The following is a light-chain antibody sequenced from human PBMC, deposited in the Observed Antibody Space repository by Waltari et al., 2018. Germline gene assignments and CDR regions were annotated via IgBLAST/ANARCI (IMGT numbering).Light chain of an antibody. CDR1: QSVSRAF. CDR2: GAS. CDR3: QHYVRLPAT. Sequence: EIVLTQSPGTLSLSQGERANLSCRASQSVSRAFAWYQQNPGQAPRLLISGASNRATGIPDRFSCSGSGTDFSLTISSLEPEDFAVYYCQHYVRLPATFGQGTKVEIK. V-gene: IGKV3-20*01. J-gene: IGKJ1*01.